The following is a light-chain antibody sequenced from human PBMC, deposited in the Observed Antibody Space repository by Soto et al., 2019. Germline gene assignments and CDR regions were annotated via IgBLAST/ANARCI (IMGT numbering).Light chain of an antibody. CDR1: SSNIGGNS. V-gene: IGLV1-51*01. CDR3: CSFAGSFSYV. J-gene: IGLJ1*01. Sequence: QSVLTQPPSVSAAPGQKVTISCSGSSSNIGGNSVSWYQQLPGTAPKLLIYDVTERPAGIPDRFSGSKSGNTASLTISGLQAEDEADYSCCSFAGSFSYVFGGGTKVTVL. CDR2: DVT.